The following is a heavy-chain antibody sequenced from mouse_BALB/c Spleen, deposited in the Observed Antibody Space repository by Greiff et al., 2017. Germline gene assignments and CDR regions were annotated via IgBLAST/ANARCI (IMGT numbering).Heavy chain of an antibody. V-gene: IGHV5-9-4*01. D-gene: IGHD1-1*01. CDR3: ARASYGSFAY. Sequence: EVQLVESGGGLVKPGGSLKLSCAASGFTFSSYAMSWVRQSPEKRLEWVAEISSGGSYTYYPDTVTGRFTISRDNAKNTLYLEMSSLRSEDTAMYYCARASYGSFAYWGQGTLVTVSA. CDR1: GFTFSSYA. CDR2: ISSGGSYT. J-gene: IGHJ3*01.